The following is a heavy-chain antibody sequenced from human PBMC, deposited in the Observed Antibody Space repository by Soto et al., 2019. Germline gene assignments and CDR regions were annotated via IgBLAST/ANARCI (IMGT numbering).Heavy chain of an antibody. CDR3: ARVGAIAPAEGDY. J-gene: IGHJ4*02. Sequence: ASVKVSCKASGYTFTSYGIIWVRQAPGQGLEFMGWISGYNNNKNYAQKYQARVTMTTDTSTRTAYMELRSLRSDDTAVYYCARVGAIAPAEGDYWGQGTLVTVSS. CDR2: ISGYNNNK. V-gene: IGHV1-18*01. D-gene: IGHD6-13*01. CDR1: GYTFTSYG.